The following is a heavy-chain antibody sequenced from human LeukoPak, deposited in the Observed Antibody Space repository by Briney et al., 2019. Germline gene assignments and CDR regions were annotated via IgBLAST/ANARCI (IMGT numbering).Heavy chain of an antibody. CDR1: GGSFSGYY. V-gene: IGHV4-34*01. D-gene: IGHD1-1*01. J-gene: IGHJ5*02. Sequence: SETLSLTCAVYGGSFSGYYWSWIRQPPGKGLEWIGEINHSGSTNYDPSLKSRVTISVDTSKNQFSLKLSSVTAADTAVYYCARRKGYVGWFDPWGQGTLVTVSS. CDR3: ARRKGYVGWFDP. CDR2: INHSGST.